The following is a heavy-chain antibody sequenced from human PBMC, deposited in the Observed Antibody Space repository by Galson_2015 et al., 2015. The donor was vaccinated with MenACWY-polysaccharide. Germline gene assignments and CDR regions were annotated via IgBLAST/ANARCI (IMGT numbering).Heavy chain of an antibody. Sequence: SLRLSCAASGFNFSILVMTRVRQGPGKGLEWVSAISPGSQTTYYSDSVKGRFSISRDNSKDTLYLQMDSLRAEDTAVYYCVKGGWGANGGQGTLVTVSS. D-gene: IGHD1-26*01. CDR2: ISPGSQTT. V-gene: IGHV3-23*01. CDR3: VKGGWGAN. CDR1: GFNFSILV. J-gene: IGHJ4*02.